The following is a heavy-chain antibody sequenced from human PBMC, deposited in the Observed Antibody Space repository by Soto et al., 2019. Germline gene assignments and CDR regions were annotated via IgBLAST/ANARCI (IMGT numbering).Heavy chain of an antibody. CDR3: ARPHWQPAYLEGLDF. CDR2: ISAYTSET. Sequence: ASVKVSCKTSGYTFTSHGLSWVRSAPCRGLERMGWISAYTSETKYEQRVQDRASMTADTAKSTDYIELRRLRFGDPALYSCARPHWQPAYLEGLDFWGQATPVTVSS. D-gene: IGHD1-1*01. J-gene: IGHJ4*02. CDR1: GYTFTSHG. V-gene: IGHV1-18*04.